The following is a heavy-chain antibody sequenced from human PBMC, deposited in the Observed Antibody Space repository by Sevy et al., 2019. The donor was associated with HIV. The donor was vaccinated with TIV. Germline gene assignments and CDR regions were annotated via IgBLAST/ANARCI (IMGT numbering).Heavy chain of an antibody. Sequence: SQTLSLTCATSGDSVSNNIAAWNWIRQSPSRGLEWLGRTYYKSEWYNDYAVSVKGRIVINPDTSKNQFSLQLNSVTPDDTAVYYCARDQNWGYDSWGQGTLVTVSS. CDR2: TYYKSEWYN. CDR1: GDSVSNNIAA. V-gene: IGHV6-1*01. D-gene: IGHD7-27*01. CDR3: ARDQNWGYDS. J-gene: IGHJ4*02.